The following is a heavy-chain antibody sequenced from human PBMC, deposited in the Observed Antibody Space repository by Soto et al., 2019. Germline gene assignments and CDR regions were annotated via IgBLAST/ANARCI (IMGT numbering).Heavy chain of an antibody. J-gene: IGHJ4*02. V-gene: IGHV3-9*01. CDR3: ARAYDFWSGIFDY. Sequence: ESGGGLVQPGRSLRLSCAASGFTFDDYAMHWVRQAPGKGLEWVSGISWNSGSIGYADSVKGRFTISRDNAKNSLYLQMNSLRAEDTALYYCARAYDFWSGIFDYWGQGTLVTVSS. D-gene: IGHD3-3*01. CDR1: GFTFDDYA. CDR2: ISWNSGSI.